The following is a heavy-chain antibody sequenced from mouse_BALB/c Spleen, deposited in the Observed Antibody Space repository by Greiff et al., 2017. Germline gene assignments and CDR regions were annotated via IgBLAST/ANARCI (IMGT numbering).Heavy chain of an antibody. Sequence: EVHLVESGGGLVKPGGSLKLSCAASGFTFSSYAMSWVHQTPEKRLEWVASISIGGSTYYPDSVKGRFTISRDNARNILYLQMSSLRSEDTAMYYCARGGGVDYWGQGTTLTVSS. CDR1: GFTFSSYA. J-gene: IGHJ2*01. V-gene: IGHV5-6-5*01. CDR2: ISIGGST. CDR3: ARGGGVDY.